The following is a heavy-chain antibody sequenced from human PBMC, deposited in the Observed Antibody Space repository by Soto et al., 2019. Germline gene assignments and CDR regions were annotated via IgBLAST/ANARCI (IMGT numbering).Heavy chain of an antibody. CDR1: GYNFKNYA. CDR3: VRDDRAISGVVTLDY. Sequence: QVQLVQSGAEVKRPGASVRVSCKASGYNFKNYAIHWVRQAPGQRLEWMGWSNEGSGNSRYSQKFQGRVSITRDTSANTVYMDLSSLKSDDTGKYYCVRDDRAISGVVTLDYWGQGTLFTVSS. V-gene: IGHV1-3*01. CDR2: SNEGSGNS. D-gene: IGHD3-3*01. J-gene: IGHJ4*02.